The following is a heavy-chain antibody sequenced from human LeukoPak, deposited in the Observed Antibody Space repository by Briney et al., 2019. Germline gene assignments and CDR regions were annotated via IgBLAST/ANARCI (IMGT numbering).Heavy chain of an antibody. J-gene: IGHJ3*02. Sequence: ASVKVSCKVSGYTLTELSMHWVRQAPGKGLEWMGGFDPEDGETICAQKFQGRVTMTEDTSTDTAYMELSSLRSEDTAVYYCATGRYVVGVPWAFDIWGQGTMVTVSS. V-gene: IGHV1-24*01. D-gene: IGHD2-15*01. CDR2: FDPEDGET. CDR1: GYTLTELS. CDR3: ATGRYVVGVPWAFDI.